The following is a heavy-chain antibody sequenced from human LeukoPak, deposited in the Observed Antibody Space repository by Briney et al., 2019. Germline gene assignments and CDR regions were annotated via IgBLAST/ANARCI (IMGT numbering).Heavy chain of an antibody. CDR2: INHSGST. CDR1: GGSLSGYY. CDR3: ARPVITMIGKDAFDI. D-gene: IGHD3-22*01. Sequence: PSETLSLTCSVYGGSLSGYYWSWIRQTPGKGLELIGEINHSGSTTYYPSFKNRVTISVDTSKNQFSLKLSSVTAADTAVYYCARPVITMIGKDAFDIWGQGTMVTVSS. V-gene: IGHV4-34*01. J-gene: IGHJ3*02.